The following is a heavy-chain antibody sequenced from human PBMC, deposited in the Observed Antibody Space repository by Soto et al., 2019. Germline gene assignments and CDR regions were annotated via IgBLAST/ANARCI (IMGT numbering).Heavy chain of an antibody. CDR3: ARHRQARMTFDY. CDR2: IYYSGST. V-gene: IGHV4-59*08. Sequence: SETLSLTCTVSGGSISRYYWSWIRQPPGKGLEWIGYIYYSGSTNYNPSLKSRVTISVDTSKNQFSLKLSSVTAADTAVYYCARHRQARMTFDYWGQGTLVTVSS. J-gene: IGHJ4*02. D-gene: IGHD6-6*01. CDR1: GGSISRYY.